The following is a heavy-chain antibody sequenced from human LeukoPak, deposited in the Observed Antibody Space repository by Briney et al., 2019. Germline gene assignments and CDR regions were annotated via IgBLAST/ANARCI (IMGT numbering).Heavy chain of an antibody. V-gene: IGHV4-30-2*01. D-gene: IGHD3-10*01. Sequence: PSETLSLTCTVSGGSFSSGGYYWSWIRQPPGKGLEWIGYIYHSGITSYNPSLKSRVTISVDRSKNQFSLRLSSVTAADTAVYYCAGVRTLGAFGTFTMIRGATSGHYYMDVWGKGTTVTVSS. J-gene: IGHJ6*03. CDR3: AGVRTLGAFGTFTMIRGATSGHYYMDV. CDR1: GGSFSSGGYY. CDR2: IYHSGIT.